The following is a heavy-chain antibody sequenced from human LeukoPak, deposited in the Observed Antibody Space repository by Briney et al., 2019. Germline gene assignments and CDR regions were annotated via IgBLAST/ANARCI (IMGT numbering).Heavy chain of an antibody. CDR2: IRSKANSYAT. D-gene: IGHD3-22*01. Sequence: PGGSLRLSCAASGFTFSGSAMHWVRQASGKGLEWVGRIRSKANSYATAYAASVKGRFTFSRDDSKNTAYLQMNSLKTEGTAVYYCTRHDMNSDSSGLDYWGQGTLVTVSS. CDR3: TRHDMNSDSSGLDY. CDR1: GFTFSGSA. J-gene: IGHJ4*02. V-gene: IGHV3-73*01.